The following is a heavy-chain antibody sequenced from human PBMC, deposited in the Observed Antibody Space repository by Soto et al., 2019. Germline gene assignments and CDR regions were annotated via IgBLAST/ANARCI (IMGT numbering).Heavy chain of an antibody. D-gene: IGHD3-10*01. J-gene: IGHJ4*02. CDR1: GFTFSDYY. CDR2: ISSSSSYT. CDR3: ARGGAMVRRHPFDY. Sequence: QVQLVESGGGLVKPGGSLRLSCAASGFTFSDYYMSWIRQAPGKGLEWVSYISSSSSYTNYADSVKGRFTISRDNAKNSLYLQMKSLRAEDTAVYYCARGGAMVRRHPFDYWGQGTLVTVSS. V-gene: IGHV3-11*06.